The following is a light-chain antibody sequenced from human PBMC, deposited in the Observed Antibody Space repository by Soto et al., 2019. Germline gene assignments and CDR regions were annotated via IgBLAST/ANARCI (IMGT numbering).Light chain of an antibody. CDR3: CSYTSIGTLI. CDR1: SSDIGDYNY. Sequence: QSVLTQPASVSGSPGQSITISCVGTSSDIGDYNYVSWYQQHPGKVPKVIIFDVSNRPSGVSYRFAGTKSGNTASLTGSGLQAKDEAHYYCCSYTSIGTLIFGTRTKLTV. J-gene: IGLJ1*01. CDR2: DVS. V-gene: IGLV2-14*01.